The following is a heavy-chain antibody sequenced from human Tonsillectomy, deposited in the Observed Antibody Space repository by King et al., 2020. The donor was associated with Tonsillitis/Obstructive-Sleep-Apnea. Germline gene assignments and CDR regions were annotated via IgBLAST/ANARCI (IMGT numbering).Heavy chain of an antibody. Sequence: VQLVESGGGLVQPGGSLRLSFSASGFTCSSYAMHWVRQAPGKGLEYVSAISSNGGTTYYADSVKGRFTISRDNSKNTLYLQMSSLRVEDTAVYYCVKGTSGEFYYYYMDVWGKGTTVTVSS. D-gene: IGHD3-10*01. CDR1: GFTCSSYA. J-gene: IGHJ6*03. CDR2: ISSNGGTT. V-gene: IGHV3-64D*06. CDR3: VKGTSGEFYYYYMDV.